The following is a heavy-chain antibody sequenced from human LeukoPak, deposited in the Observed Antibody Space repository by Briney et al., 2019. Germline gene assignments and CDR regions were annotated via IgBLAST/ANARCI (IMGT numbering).Heavy chain of an antibody. CDR1: GGSFSGYY. V-gene: IGHV4-34*01. CDR3: ARSNYVWGSYRPRQSDAFDI. CDR2: INHSGST. D-gene: IGHD3-16*02. Sequence: SETLSLTCAVYGGSFSGYYWSWIRQPPGKGLEWIGEINHSGSTNYNPSLKRRVTMSVDTSKNQFSLKLSSVTAADTAVYYCARSNYVWGSYRPRQSDAFDIWGQGTMVTVSS. J-gene: IGHJ3*02.